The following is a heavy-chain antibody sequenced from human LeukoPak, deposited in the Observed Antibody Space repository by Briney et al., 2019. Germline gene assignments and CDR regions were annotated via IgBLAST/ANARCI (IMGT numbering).Heavy chain of an antibody. CDR3: AKRNQYYYNSSGYYDY. Sequence: GGSLRLSCAASGFTFSSYAMSWVRQAPGKGLEWVSAISGSGGSTYYADSVKGRFTISRDNSKNTLYLQMNSLRAEDTAVYYCAKRNQYYYNSSGYYDYWGQGTLVTVSS. CDR2: ISGSGGST. J-gene: IGHJ4*02. V-gene: IGHV3-23*01. CDR1: GFTFSSYA. D-gene: IGHD3-22*01.